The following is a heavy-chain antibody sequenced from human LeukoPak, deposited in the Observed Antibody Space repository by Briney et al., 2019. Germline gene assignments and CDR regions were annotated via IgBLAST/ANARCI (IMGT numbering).Heavy chain of an antibody. D-gene: IGHD6-19*01. J-gene: IGHJ3*02. V-gene: IGHV4-39*07. CDR3: ARGLYSSGWYHTDAFDI. CDR2: IYYSGST. Sequence: SETLSLTCTVSGDSITSGSYYWGWIRQPPGKGLEWIGSIYYSGSTYYNPSLKSRVTITVDTSKNQFSLKLSSVTAADTAVYYCARGLYSSGWYHTDAFDIWGQGTMVTVSS. CDR1: GDSITSGSYY.